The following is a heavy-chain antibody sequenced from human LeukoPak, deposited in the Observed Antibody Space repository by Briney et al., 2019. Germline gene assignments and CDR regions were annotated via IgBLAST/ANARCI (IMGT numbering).Heavy chain of an antibody. CDR2: IYYTGST. CDR3: ASGVVVPAAFMDV. J-gene: IGHJ6*03. V-gene: IGHV4-59*01. CDR1: GGSISSYY. D-gene: IGHD2-2*01. Sequence: SETLSLTCTVSGGSISSYYWSWIRQPPGKGLEWIGYIYYTGSTNYNPSLKSRVSISVDTSKNQFSLKLNSLTAADTAVYYCASGVVVPAAFMDVWGKGTTVTVSS.